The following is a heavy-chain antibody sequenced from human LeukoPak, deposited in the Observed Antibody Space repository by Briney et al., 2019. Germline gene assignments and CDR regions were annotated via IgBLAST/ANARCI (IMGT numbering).Heavy chain of an antibody. CDR2: VGNSDNHI. J-gene: IGHJ4*02. Sequence: GGSLRLSCAASGFRVGDYYTSWIRQAPGKGLEWVAVVGNSDNHIDFADSVKGRFTIFRDDAKNSVYLQMNSLRVEDTAIYYCAREQWFRFDNWGQGALVTVS. V-gene: IGHV3-11*01. CDR3: AREQWFRFDN. CDR1: GFRVGDYY. D-gene: IGHD3-22*01.